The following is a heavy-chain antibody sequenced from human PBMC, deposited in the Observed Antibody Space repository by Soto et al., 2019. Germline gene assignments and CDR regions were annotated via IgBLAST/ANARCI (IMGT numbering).Heavy chain of an antibody. CDR1: GYTFTGYY. J-gene: IGHJ5*02. Sequence: GASVKVSCKASGYTFTGYYMHWVRQAPGQGLEWMGWINPNSGGTNYAQKFQGWVTMTRDTSISTAYMELSRLRSDDTAVYYCARESFYYYDSSGYYPNWFDPWGQGTLVTVSS. V-gene: IGHV1-2*04. D-gene: IGHD3-22*01. CDR2: INPNSGGT. CDR3: ARESFYYYDSSGYYPNWFDP.